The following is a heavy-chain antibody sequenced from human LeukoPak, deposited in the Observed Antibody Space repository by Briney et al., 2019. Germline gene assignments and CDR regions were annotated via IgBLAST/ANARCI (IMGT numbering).Heavy chain of an antibody. Sequence: SETLSLTCTVSGGSISSGDYYWSWIRQPPGKGLEWIGYIYYSGSTYYNPSLKSRVTTSVDTSKNQFSLKLSSVTAADTAVYYCARDTRFFGVVIMEWFDPWGQGTLVTVSS. J-gene: IGHJ5*02. CDR1: GGSISSGDYY. CDR3: ARDTRFFGVVIMEWFDP. CDR2: IYYSGST. D-gene: IGHD3-3*01. V-gene: IGHV4-30-4*08.